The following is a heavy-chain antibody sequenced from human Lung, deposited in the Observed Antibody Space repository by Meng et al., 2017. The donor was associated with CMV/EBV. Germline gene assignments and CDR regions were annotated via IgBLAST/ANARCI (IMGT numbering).Heavy chain of an antibody. V-gene: IGHV1-18*01. CDR1: GYTFTHHG. CDR3: ARDPSNTSGWYAYFDY. D-gene: IGHD6-19*01. J-gene: IGHJ4*02. Sequence: EGEKPGASVRVSCKASGYTFTHHGISWKRQAHGQWLEGMGWISCYNGDTNYAQKLQGRVTMTTDTSTNTAYMDLRGLRSDDTAVYYCARDPSNTSGWYAYFDYWGQGTLVTVSS. CDR2: ISCYNGDT.